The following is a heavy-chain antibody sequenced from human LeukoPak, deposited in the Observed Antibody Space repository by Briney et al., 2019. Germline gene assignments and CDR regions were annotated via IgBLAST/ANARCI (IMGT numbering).Heavy chain of an antibody. D-gene: IGHD2/OR15-2a*01. Sequence: GGSLRLSCAASGFTFTSYALDWVRQAPGKGLEWISVISGDGESTHYADSVKGRFTISRDNSKNTLYLQMNSLRAEDTAVYYCARDEYKADAYWGQGTLVTVFS. CDR2: ISGDGEST. CDR3: ARDEYKADAY. V-gene: IGHV3-23*01. J-gene: IGHJ4*02. CDR1: GFTFTSYA.